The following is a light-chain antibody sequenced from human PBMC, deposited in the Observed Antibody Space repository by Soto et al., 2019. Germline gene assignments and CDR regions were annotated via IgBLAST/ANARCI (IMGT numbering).Light chain of an antibody. J-gene: IGKJ1*01. Sequence: EIVLTQSPGTLSLSPGERATLSCRASQSITNNYLAWYQQRPGQAPRLLIYGASSRATGVPDRFSGSGSGTAFTLTITSLEPEDFAVYFCQQYGGSPPTFGQGTTVEIK. CDR3: QQYGGSPPT. V-gene: IGKV3-20*01. CDR1: QSITNNY. CDR2: GAS.